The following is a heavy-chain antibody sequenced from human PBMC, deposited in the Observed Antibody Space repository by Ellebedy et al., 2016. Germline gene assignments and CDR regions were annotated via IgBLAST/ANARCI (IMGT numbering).Heavy chain of an antibody. J-gene: IGHJ6*02. V-gene: IGHV3-30-3*01. D-gene: IGHD3-3*01. Sequence: GGSLRLXXAASGFTFSSYAMHWVRQAPGKGLEWVAVISYDGSNKYYADSVKGRFTISRDNSKNTLYLQMNSLRAEDTAVYYCARRYYDFWSGNGYYYGMDVWGQGTTVTVSS. CDR1: GFTFSSYA. CDR3: ARRYYDFWSGNGYYYGMDV. CDR2: ISYDGSNK.